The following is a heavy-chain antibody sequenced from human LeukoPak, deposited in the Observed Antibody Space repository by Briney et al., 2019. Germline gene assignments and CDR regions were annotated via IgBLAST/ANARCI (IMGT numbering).Heavy chain of an antibody. CDR3: ARPGAYYCSSTSCSFDY. Sequence: GGSLRLSCAASGFTFSRFWMSWVRQAPGKGLEWVSGISWNSGSIGYADSVKGRFTISRDNAKNSLYLQMNSLRAEDTAVYYCARPGAYYCSSTSCSFDYWGQGTLVTVSS. CDR1: GFTFSRFW. CDR2: ISWNSGSI. V-gene: IGHV3-20*04. D-gene: IGHD2-2*01. J-gene: IGHJ4*02.